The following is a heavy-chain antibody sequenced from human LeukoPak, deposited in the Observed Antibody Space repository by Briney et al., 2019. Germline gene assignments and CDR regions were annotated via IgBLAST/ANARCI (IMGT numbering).Heavy chain of an antibody. D-gene: IGHD3-3*01. Sequence: SVKVSCKASGGTFSSYAISWVRQAPGQGLEWMGRIIPILGIANYAQKFQGRVTITADTSTSTAYMELRSLRSDDTAVYYCAREGYDFWSGYGGIDYWGQGTLVTVSS. CDR1: GGTFSSYA. J-gene: IGHJ4*02. CDR2: IIPILGIA. CDR3: AREGYDFWSGYGGIDY. V-gene: IGHV1-69*04.